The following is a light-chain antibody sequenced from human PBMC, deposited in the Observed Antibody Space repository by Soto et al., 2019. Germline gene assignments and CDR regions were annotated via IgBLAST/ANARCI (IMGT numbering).Light chain of an antibody. Sequence: EIVMTQSPATLSLSPGETATLSCRASQSVSGKLAWFQQKPGQAPRLLIYGASSRATGIPDRFSGSGSGTDFTLTISRLEPEDFAVYYCQQYGSSPITFGQGTRLEIK. J-gene: IGKJ5*01. CDR3: QQYGSSPIT. V-gene: IGKV3-20*01. CDR2: GAS. CDR1: QSVSGK.